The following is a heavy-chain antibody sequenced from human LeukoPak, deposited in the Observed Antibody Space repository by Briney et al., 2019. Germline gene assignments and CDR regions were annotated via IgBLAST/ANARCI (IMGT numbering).Heavy chain of an antibody. CDR3: AKSSRVYSGEFDY. V-gene: IGHV4-59*01. CDR1: GGSISSYS. D-gene: IGHD3-10*02. Sequence: PSETLSLTCTVSGGSISSYSCTWIRQPPGRALEWIGYIYHSGGTNYNPSLKSRVTISLGTSKNHFSLEVMSVTAADTAVYYCAKSSRVYSGEFDYWGQGALVTVSS. CDR2: IYHSGGT. J-gene: IGHJ4*02.